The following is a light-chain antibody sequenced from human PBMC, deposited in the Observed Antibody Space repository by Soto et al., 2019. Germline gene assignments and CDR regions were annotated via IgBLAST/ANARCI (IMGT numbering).Light chain of an antibody. J-gene: IGKJ3*01. CDR3: QQYHNWPFT. V-gene: IGKV3-15*01. CDR2: GAS. CDR1: QSVSSK. Sequence: EIVMTQSPATLSVSPGEGATLSCRASQSVSSKLAWYQQKPGQAPRLLIYGASTRATGIPARFSGSESGTEFALTISSLQSEDFAVYYCQQYHNWPFTFGPGTKVDIK.